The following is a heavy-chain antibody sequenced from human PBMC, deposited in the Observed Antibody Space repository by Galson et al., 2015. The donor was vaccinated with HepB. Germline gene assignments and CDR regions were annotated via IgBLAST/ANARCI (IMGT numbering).Heavy chain of an antibody. D-gene: IGHD3-22*01. CDR2: ISGSGGST. CDR1: GFTFSSYW. CDR3: AKDLSYYDSSGFDY. Sequence: SLRLSCAASGFTFSSYWMSWVRQAPGKGLEWVSAISGSGGSTYYADSVKGRFTISRDNSKNTLYLQMNSLRAEDTAVYYCAKDLSYYDSSGFDYWGQGTLVTVSS. V-gene: IGHV3-23*01. J-gene: IGHJ4*02.